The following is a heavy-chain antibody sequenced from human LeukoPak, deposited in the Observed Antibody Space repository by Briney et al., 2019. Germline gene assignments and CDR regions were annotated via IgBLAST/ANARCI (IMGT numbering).Heavy chain of an antibody. J-gene: IGHJ5*02. D-gene: IGHD3-9*01. Sequence: ASVKLSCKASGYTFTGYYMHWVRQAPGQGHEWMGWINPNSGGTNYAQKFQGRVTMTRDTSISTAYMELSRLRSDDTAVYYCARDGDDILTGDYKRNWFDPWGQGTLVTV. CDR1: GYTFTGYY. CDR3: ARDGDDILTGDYKRNWFDP. CDR2: INPNSGGT. V-gene: IGHV1-2*02.